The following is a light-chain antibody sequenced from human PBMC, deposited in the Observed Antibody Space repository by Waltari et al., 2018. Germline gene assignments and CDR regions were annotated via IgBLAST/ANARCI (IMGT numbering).Light chain of an antibody. CDR2: RNN. V-gene: IGLV1-47*01. Sequence: QSLLTQPPSASGTPGQRVPISCSGSSYNIGSDYVDWYQQVPGTAPKHLIHRNNQRPSGVPDRFSGSKSGTSASLAISGLRSEDEADYYCAAWDDSLSGWVLGGGTKLTVL. CDR1: SYNIGSDY. CDR3: AAWDDSLSGWV. J-gene: IGLJ3*02.